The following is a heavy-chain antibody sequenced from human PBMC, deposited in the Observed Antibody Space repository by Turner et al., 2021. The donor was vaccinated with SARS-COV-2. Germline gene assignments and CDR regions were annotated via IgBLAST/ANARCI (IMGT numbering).Heavy chain of an antibody. D-gene: IGHD3-22*01. V-gene: IGHV3-21*01. CDR3: AGWDHYDDRRGYSQDALDI. J-gene: IGHJ3*02. CDR1: AFTFSSYS. Sequence: EVRRVGSGGSPVWPRGYLRLSCPAPAFTFSSYSMNWVRQATGKGLEWVSTISSSSSYIYYADSVKEQFTISRGNAMNLLYLHIHSLLAVSTAVGYCAGWDHYDDRRGYSQDALDIWGQGTLVTVSS. CDR2: ISSSSSYI.